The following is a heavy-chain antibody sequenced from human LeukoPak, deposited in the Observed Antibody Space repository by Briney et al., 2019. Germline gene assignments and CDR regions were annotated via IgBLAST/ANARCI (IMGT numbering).Heavy chain of an antibody. CDR2: ISYDGSNK. CDR3: AKAPNYYGSGSYPLGEYYFDY. J-gene: IGHJ4*02. Sequence: PGGSLRLSCAASGCTFSSYGMHWVRQAPATGLERVAVISYDGSNKYYADSVKGRFTISRDNSKNTLYLQMNSLRAEDTAVYYCAKAPNYYGSGSYPLGEYYFDYWGQGTLVTVSS. D-gene: IGHD3-10*01. CDR1: GCTFSSYG. V-gene: IGHV3-30*18.